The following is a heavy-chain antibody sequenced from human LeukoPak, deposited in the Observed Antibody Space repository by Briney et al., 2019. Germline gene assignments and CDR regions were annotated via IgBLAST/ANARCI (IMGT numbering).Heavy chain of an antibody. CDR2: ISGDGTTT. CDR3: AGTWSFDY. CDR1: GFTFSSYE. J-gene: IGHJ4*02. Sequence: GGSLRLSCAASGFTFSSYEMNWVRQAPGKGLLWVSRISGDGTTTNYADSVKGRFTISRDNAKNMLYLQMDSLRAEDTAVYYCAGTWSFDYWGQGTLATVSS. V-gene: IGHV3-74*01. D-gene: IGHD2-15*01.